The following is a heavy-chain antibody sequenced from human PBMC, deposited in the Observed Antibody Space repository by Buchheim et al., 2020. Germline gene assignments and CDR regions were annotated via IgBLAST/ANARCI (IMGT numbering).Heavy chain of an antibody. CDR1: GFTLSSSW. Sequence: EVQLVESGGGLVQPGGSLRLSCVASGFTLSSSWMHWVRQVPGKGLVWVSRINSDGSITTYADSVKGRFTISRDNAKNTLNLKMNSLRDEDTAVYYCAREVHTATPDYWGQGTL. J-gene: IGHJ4*02. CDR2: INSDGSIT. CDR3: AREVHTATPDY. D-gene: IGHD2-21*02. V-gene: IGHV3-74*01.